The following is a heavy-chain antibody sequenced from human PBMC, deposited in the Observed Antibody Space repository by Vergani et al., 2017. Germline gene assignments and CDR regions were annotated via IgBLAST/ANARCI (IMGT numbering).Heavy chain of an antibody. D-gene: IGHD3-10*01. CDR2: IYYSGST. CDR1: GGSISSGGYY. J-gene: IGHJ6*03. CDR3: AREVQATYYYYYYMDV. Sequence: QVQLQESGPGLVKPSQTLSLTCTVSGGSISSGGYYWSWIRQHPGKGLEWIGYIYYSGSTYYNPSLKSRVTISVDTSKNQFSLKLSSVTAADTAVYYCAREVQATYYYYYYMDVWGKGTTVTVSS. V-gene: IGHV4-31*03.